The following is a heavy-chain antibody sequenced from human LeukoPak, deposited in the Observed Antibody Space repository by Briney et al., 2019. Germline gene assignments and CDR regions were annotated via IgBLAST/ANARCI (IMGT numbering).Heavy chain of an antibody. V-gene: IGHV3-74*01. CDR1: GFTFSSYW. J-gene: IGHJ4*02. Sequence: PGGSLRLSCAASGFTFSSYWMHWVRQAPGKGLVWVSRIKRDGTYTSYAGAVKGRFTISRDNAKNTLYLQMNSLSAEDTAVYYCASALPGIAVAGPPLGYWGQGTLVTVSS. D-gene: IGHD6-19*01. CDR2: IKRDGTYT. CDR3: ASALPGIAVAGPPLGY.